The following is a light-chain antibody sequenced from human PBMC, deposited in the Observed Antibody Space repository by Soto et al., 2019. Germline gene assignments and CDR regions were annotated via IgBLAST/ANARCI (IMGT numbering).Light chain of an antibody. CDR2: QVT. Sequence: QYALAQPASVSGSPGQSITISCTGSFSDIAVFNYVSWYQQYPGRAPKLLIYQVTSRASGVSHRFSGSKSGNTASLTISGLQPEDEAEYYCNSYSSTNFYVFGTGTKVTV. V-gene: IGLV2-14*01. J-gene: IGLJ1*01. CDR1: FSDIAVFNY. CDR3: NSYSSTNFYV.